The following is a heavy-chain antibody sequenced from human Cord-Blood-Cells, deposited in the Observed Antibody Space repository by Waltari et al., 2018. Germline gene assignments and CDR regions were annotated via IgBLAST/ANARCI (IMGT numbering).Heavy chain of an antibody. CDR1: GCSISSYY. V-gene: IGHV4-59*08. CDR3: VGSALRLSFDY. D-gene: IGHD3-10*01. CDR2: IYYSGST. Sequence: QVQLQESGPGLVKPSETLSLTCPVPGCSISSYYWSWIRQPPGKGLEWIGYIYYSGSTNYNPSLKSRVTISVDTSKNQFSLKLSSVTAADTAVYYCVGSALRLSFDYWGQGTLVTVSS. J-gene: IGHJ4*02.